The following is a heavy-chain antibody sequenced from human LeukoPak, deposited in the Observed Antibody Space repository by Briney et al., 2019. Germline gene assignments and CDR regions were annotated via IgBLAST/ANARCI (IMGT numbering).Heavy chain of an antibody. J-gene: IGHJ4*02. D-gene: IGHD6-19*01. Sequence: ASVKVSCKASGYTFTSYDVNWVRQATGQGLEWMGWMNPNSGNTGYAQKFQGRVTMTRNTSISTAYMELSSLRSEDTAVYYCARGPYSSGWYSVFWGQGTLVTVSS. V-gene: IGHV1-8*01. CDR3: ARGPYSSGWYSVF. CDR1: GYTFTSYD. CDR2: MNPNSGNT.